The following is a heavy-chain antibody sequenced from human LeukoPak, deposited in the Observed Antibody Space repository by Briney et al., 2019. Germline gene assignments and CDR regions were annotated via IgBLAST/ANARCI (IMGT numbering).Heavy chain of an antibody. D-gene: IGHD6-19*01. V-gene: IGHV3-7*01. Sequence: PGGSLRLSCAASGFTLSSYWMSWVRQAPGKGLEWVANIKQDGSEKYFVDSVKGRFTISRDNAKNSLYLQMNSLRAEDTAVYYCAILAVAGGFEVDWGQGTLVTVSS. CDR3: AILAVAGGFEVD. CDR1: GFTLSSYW. CDR2: IKQDGSEK. J-gene: IGHJ4*02.